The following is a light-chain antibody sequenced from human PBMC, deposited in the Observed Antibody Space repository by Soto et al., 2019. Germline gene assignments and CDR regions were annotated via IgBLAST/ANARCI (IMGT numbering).Light chain of an antibody. V-gene: IGLV2-14*01. CDR1: GNDVGGYKY. Sequence: QSALTQPASVSGSPGQSITISCTGTGNDVGGYKYVSWYQHHPGKAPKLIIYEGTERPSGVSHRFSGSKSGNTASLTVPGLQAEDEADYYCSSYAGSSNVFGTGTKVTVL. CDR3: SSYAGSSNV. CDR2: EGT. J-gene: IGLJ1*01.